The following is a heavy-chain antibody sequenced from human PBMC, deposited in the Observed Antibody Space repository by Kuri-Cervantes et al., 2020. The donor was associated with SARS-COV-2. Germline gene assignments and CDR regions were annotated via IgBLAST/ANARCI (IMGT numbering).Heavy chain of an antibody. J-gene: IGHJ6*03. V-gene: IGHV3-48*03. CDR2: ISSSGSTI. CDR1: GFTFSSYE. D-gene: IGHD1-1*01. Sequence: GGSLRLSCAASGFTFSSYEMNWVRQAPGKGLEWVSYISSSGSTIYYADSVKGRFTISRDNSKNTLYLQMNSLRAEDTAVYYCAKLAGTDGYYHYYMDVWGKGTTVTVSS. CDR3: AKLAGTDGYYHYYMDV.